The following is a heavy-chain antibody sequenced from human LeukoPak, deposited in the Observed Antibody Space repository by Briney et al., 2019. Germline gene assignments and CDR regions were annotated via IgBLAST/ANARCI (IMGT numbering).Heavy chain of an antibody. CDR3: VATYDSSGPFDY. V-gene: IGHV3-53*01. CDR1: GFTFSDYS. J-gene: IGHJ4*02. D-gene: IGHD3-22*01. Sequence: PGGSLRLSCAASGFTFSDYSMNWVRQAPGKGLEWVSVIYSGGSTYYADSVKGRFTISRDNSKNTLYLQMNSLRAEDTAVYYCVATYDSSGPFDYWGQGTLVTVSS. CDR2: IYSGGST.